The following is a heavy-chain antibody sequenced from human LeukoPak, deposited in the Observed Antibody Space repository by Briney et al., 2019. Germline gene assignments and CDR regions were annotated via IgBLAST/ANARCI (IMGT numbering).Heavy chain of an antibody. CDR1: AGTFSSCA. Sequence: SVKVSCKASAGTFSSCAISWVRQAPGQGLEWMGGLIPIFGTANYAQKFQGRVTITADESTSTAYMGLSSLRSEDTAVYYCARDEGYCSRTSCYGASKGMDVWGQGTAVIVSS. CDR3: ARDEGYCSRTSCYGASKGMDV. CDR2: LIPIFGTA. D-gene: IGHD2-2*01. J-gene: IGHJ6*02. V-gene: IGHV1-69*13.